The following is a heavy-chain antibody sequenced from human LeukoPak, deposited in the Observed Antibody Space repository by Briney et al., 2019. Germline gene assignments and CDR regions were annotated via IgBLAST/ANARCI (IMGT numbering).Heavy chain of an antibody. J-gene: IGHJ4*02. Sequence: GGSLRLSCAASGFTFSHYSMNWVRQAPGKGLEWVSSISSSSSYIYYADSLKGRFTISRDNAKNSLYLQMHSLRAEDTAVYYCARDLADYSDYWGQGTLVTVSS. CDR3: ARDLADYSDY. CDR1: GFTFSHYS. CDR2: ISSSSSYI. V-gene: IGHV3-21*01. D-gene: IGHD2-21*01.